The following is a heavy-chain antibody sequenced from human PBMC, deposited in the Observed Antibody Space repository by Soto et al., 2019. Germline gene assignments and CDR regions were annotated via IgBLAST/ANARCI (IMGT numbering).Heavy chain of an antibody. J-gene: IGHJ6*02. Sequence: EVQLVESGGGLVQPGGSLRLCCAASGFTFSSYWMHWVRQAPGKGLVWVSRINSDGSGAYYADPVKGRFTISRDNAKNTVYLQMNSLRAEDTALYYCARGLKNYYGTDVRGQGTTVIVSS. CDR2: INSDGSGA. V-gene: IGHV3-74*01. CDR3: ARGLKNYYGTDV. CDR1: GFTFSSYW.